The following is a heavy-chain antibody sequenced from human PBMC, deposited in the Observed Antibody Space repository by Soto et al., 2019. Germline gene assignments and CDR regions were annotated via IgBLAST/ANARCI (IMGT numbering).Heavy chain of an antibody. Sequence: PSETLSLTCTVSGGSISSGGYYWSWIRQHPGKGLEWIGYIYYSGSTYYNPSLKSRVTISVDTSKNQFSLKLSSVTAADTAVYYCARHAGYYDYYYGMDVWGQGTTVTVSS. V-gene: IGHV4-31*03. CDR3: ARHAGYYDYYYGMDV. CDR1: GGSISSGGYY. J-gene: IGHJ6*02. CDR2: IYYSGST.